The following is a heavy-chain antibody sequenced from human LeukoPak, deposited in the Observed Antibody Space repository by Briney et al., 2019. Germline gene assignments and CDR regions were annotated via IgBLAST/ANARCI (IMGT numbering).Heavy chain of an antibody. V-gene: IGHV3-53*01. CDR2: IYSGGNT. CDR3: ASHGSGSYRNPIDY. J-gene: IGHJ4*02. Sequence: GGSLRLSCAASGFNVSNKYMSWVRQAPGKGLEWVSIIYSGGNTYYADSAEGRFTISRDNSKNTVYLQMNSLRVEDTAVYYCASHGSGSYRNPIDYWGQGTLVTVSS. D-gene: IGHD3-10*01. CDR1: GFNVSNKY.